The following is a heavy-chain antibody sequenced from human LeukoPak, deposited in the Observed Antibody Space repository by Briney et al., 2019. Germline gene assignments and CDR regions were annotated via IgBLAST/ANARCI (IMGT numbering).Heavy chain of an antibody. J-gene: IGHJ6*03. V-gene: IGHV1-8*03. Sequence: ASVKVSCKASGYTFTSYDINWVRQATGLGLEWMGWMNPNSGNTGYAQKFQGRVTITRNTSISTAYMELSSLRSEDTAVYYCARGLVWWEPSYYYYYMDVWGKGTTVTVSS. D-gene: IGHD2-21*01. CDR1: GYTFTSYD. CDR2: MNPNSGNT. CDR3: ARGLVWWEPSYYYYYMDV.